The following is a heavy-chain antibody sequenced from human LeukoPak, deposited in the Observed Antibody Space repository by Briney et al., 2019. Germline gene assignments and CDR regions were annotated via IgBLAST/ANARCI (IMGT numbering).Heavy chain of an antibody. CDR1: GGSISSSSYY. CDR2: IYYSGST. CDR3: ASDDPLQAFDI. J-gene: IGHJ3*02. V-gene: IGHV4-39*01. Sequence: PSETLSLTCTVSGGSISSSSYYWGWIRQPPGKGLEWIGSIYYSGSTYYNPSLKSRVTISVDTSKNQFSLKLSSVTAADTAVYYCASDDPLQAFDIWGQGTMVTVSS.